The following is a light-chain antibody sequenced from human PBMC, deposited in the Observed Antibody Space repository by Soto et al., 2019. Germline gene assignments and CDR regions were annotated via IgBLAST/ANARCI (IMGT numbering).Light chain of an antibody. CDR2: DVS. Sequence: QSVLPQPRSVSGSPGQSVTISCTGTSSDVGGYDYVSWYQQSPGKAPKFIIYDVSQRPSGVPDRFSGSKSGNTASLTISGLQAEDEADYYCCSYAGRFYVFGTGTKVTVL. V-gene: IGLV2-11*01. CDR1: SSDVGGYDY. J-gene: IGLJ1*01. CDR3: CSYAGRFYV.